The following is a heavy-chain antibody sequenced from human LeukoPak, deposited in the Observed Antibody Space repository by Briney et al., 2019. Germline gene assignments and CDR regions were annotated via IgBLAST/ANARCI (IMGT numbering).Heavy chain of an antibody. J-gene: IGHJ5*02. D-gene: IGHD2-2*01. Sequence: PGGSLRLSCPASGFTFSNYAMTSVRHAPGKGLEWVSAISGSGGSTNYADSVKGRFTISRANSKNTLYLQMDSLRAEDTAIYYCARDPCGSTSCYLKSWGQGTLVTVSS. CDR2: ISGSGGST. CDR1: GFTFSNYA. CDR3: ARDPCGSTSCYLKS. V-gene: IGHV3-23*01.